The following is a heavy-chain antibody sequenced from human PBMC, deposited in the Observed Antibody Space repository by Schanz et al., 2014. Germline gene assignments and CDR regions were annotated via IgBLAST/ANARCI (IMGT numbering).Heavy chain of an antibody. CDR2: ISGSGGST. J-gene: IGHJ4*02. D-gene: IGHD3-22*01. CDR1: GFSFSSYS. V-gene: IGHV3-23*04. Sequence: EADLVESGGGLIQRGESLRLSCSASGFSFSSYSMNWVRQAPGKGLEWVSAISGSGGSTYYADSVKGRFTISRDNSKNTLYLQMNSLRAEDTAVYYCAKDPSHGHYDYYFDYWGQGTLVTVSS. CDR3: AKDPSHGHYDYYFDY.